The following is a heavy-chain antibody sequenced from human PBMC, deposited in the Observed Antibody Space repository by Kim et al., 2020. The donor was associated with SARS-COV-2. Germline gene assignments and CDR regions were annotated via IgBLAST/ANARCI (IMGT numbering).Heavy chain of an antibody. Sequence: SETLSLTCTVSGGSISSYYWSWIRQPPGKGLEWIGYIYYSGSTNYNPSLKSRVTISVDTSKNQFSLKLSSVTAADTAVYYCARADVGYYDYVWGSLGFDYWGQGTLVTVSS. V-gene: IGHV4-59*01. D-gene: IGHD3-16*01. CDR2: IYYSGST. CDR1: GGSISSYY. J-gene: IGHJ4*02. CDR3: ARADVGYYDYVWGSLGFDY.